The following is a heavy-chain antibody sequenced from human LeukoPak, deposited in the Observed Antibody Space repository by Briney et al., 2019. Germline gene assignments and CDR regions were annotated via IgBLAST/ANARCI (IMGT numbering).Heavy chain of an antibody. V-gene: IGHV4-59*12. D-gene: IGHD5-12*01. CDR3: ARDRVDIVATISSYYYYMDV. Sequence: PSETLSLTCSVSDDSITMYYWTWIRQPPGKGLEWIGYVDHAGSTNFNPSLKSRVTMSVDTSKNQFSLKLSSVTAADTAVYYCARDRVDIVATISSYYYYMDVWGKGTTVTISS. J-gene: IGHJ6*03. CDR2: VDHAGST. CDR1: DDSITMYY.